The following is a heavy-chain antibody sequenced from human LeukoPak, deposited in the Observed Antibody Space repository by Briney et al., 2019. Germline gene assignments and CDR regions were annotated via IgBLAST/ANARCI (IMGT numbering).Heavy chain of an antibody. CDR2: IYYSGST. CDR1: GGSISSGDYY. J-gene: IGHJ3*01. CDR3: AGGDYYGSGSYYQVF. Sequence: PSETLSLTCTVSGGSISSGDYYWSWIRQPPGKGLEWIGYIYYSGSTYYNPSLKSRVTISVDTSKNQFSLKLSSVTAADTAVYYCAGGDYYGSGSYYQVFWGQGTMVTVSS. V-gene: IGHV4-30-4*02. D-gene: IGHD3-10*01.